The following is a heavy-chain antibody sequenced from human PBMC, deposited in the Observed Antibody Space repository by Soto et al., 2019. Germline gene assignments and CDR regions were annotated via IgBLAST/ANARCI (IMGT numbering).Heavy chain of an antibody. CDR2: ISGSGGSTYYAHTSI. CDR3: AKVGGTSHPPIPVDY. D-gene: IGHD2-2*02. J-gene: IGHJ4*02. V-gene: IGHV3-23*01. CDR1: GFTFSSYA. Sequence: EVQLLESGGGLVQPGGSLRLSCAASGFTFSSYAMNWLRQAPGKGLEWVSTISGSGGSTYYAHTSIYYADSVKGRFTISRDNSKNTLYLQMNSLRAEDTAVYYCAKVGGTSHPPIPVDYWGQGTLVTVSS.